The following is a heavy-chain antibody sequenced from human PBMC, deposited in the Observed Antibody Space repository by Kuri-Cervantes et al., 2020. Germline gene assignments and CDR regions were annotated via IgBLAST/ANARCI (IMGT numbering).Heavy chain of an antibody. CDR3: AGTSMVRGVIRSHYYYYGMDV. Sequence: SETLSLTCTVSGGSINNYYWSWIRLPPGKGLEWIGYIYSSGSTNYNPSLKSRVTISVDTSKKQFSLKLSSVTAADTAVYYCAGTSMVRGVIRSHYYYYGMDVWGQGTTVTVSS. CDR1: GGSINNYY. J-gene: IGHJ6*02. D-gene: IGHD3-10*01. V-gene: IGHV4-59*01. CDR2: IYSSGST.